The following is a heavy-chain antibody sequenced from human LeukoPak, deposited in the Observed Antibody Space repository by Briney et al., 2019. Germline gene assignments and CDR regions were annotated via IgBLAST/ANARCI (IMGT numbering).Heavy chain of an antibody. J-gene: IGHJ3*02. CDR3: AQGLGAFDI. D-gene: IGHD3-16*01. CDR2: IYPGYSDT. V-gene: IGHV5-51*01. CDR1: GYSFTSYW. Sequence: GESLKISCKGSGYSFTSYWIGWVRQMPGKGLGGMGIIYPGYSDTRYSPSSQGQVTISADKSISTAYLQWSSLEASDTAMYYRAQGLGAFDIWGQGTMVTVSS.